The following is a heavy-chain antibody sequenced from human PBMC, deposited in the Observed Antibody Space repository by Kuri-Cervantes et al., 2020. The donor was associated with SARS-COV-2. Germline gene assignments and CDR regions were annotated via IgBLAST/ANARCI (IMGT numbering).Heavy chain of an antibody. CDR3: ARRGDYYDSSGFDY. Sequence: ASVKVSCKAPETTFPNYDINWVRQATGQGLEWMGMVKTNSGNTLYAQIFQGRVTMTTDTSTSTAYMELRSLRSDDTAVYYCARRGDYYDSSGFDYWGQGTLVTVSS. J-gene: IGHJ4*02. V-gene: IGHV1-8*01. CDR1: ETTFPNYD. CDR2: VKTNSGNT. D-gene: IGHD3-22*01.